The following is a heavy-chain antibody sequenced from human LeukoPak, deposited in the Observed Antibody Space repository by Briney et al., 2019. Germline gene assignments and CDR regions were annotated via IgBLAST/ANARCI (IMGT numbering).Heavy chain of an antibody. CDR2: IYYSGST. D-gene: IGHD6-19*01. Sequence: KASETLSLTCTVSGGSISSSSYYWGWIRQPPGKGLEWIGSIYYSGSTYYNPSLKSRVTISVDTSKNQFSLKLSSVTAADTAVYYCARRYSSGWRTFDYWGQGTLVTVSS. CDR1: GGSISSSSYY. J-gene: IGHJ4*02. CDR3: ARRYSSGWRTFDY. V-gene: IGHV4-39*01.